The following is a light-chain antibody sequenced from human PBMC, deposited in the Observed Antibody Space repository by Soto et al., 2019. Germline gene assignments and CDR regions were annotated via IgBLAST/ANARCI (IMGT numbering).Light chain of an antibody. V-gene: IGKV3-20*01. Sequence: EIVLTQSPGTLSLSPGERATLSCRASQSVSSSYLAWYQQKAGQAPRLLIYGASSSATGIPDRFSGSGSGTDFPLTIRRLEPEDFAVYYCQQYGSSPPYTFGQGTKLEIK. J-gene: IGKJ2*01. CDR1: QSVSSSY. CDR3: QQYGSSPPYT. CDR2: GAS.